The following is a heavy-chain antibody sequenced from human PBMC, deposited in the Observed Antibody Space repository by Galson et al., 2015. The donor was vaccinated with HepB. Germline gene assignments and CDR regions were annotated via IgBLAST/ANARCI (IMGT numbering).Heavy chain of an antibody. V-gene: IGHV4-31*03. CDR2: IYYSGST. D-gene: IGHD3-10*01. CDR3: ARERRVRGVNPAVVDY. Sequence: TLSLTCTVSGGSISSGGYYWSWIRQHPGKGLEWIGYIYYSGSTYYNPSLKSRVTISVDTSKNQFSLKLSSVTAADTAVYYCARERRVRGVNPAVVDYWGQGTLVTVSS. J-gene: IGHJ4*02. CDR1: GGSISSGGYY.